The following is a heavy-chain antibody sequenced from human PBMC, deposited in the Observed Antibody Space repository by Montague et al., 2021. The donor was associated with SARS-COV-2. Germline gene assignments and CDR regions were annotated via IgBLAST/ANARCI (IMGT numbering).Heavy chain of an antibody. Sequence: SETLSLTCTVSGGSISSYYWSWIRQPPGKGLEWIGYIYYSGSTNYNPSLKSRVTISVDTSKNQFSLMLSSVTAADTAVYYCARRGAYSSGWYSGAFDIWGQGTRVTVSS. J-gene: IGHJ3*02. D-gene: IGHD6-19*01. CDR1: GGSISSYY. V-gene: IGHV4-59*08. CDR3: ARRGAYSSGWYSGAFDI. CDR2: IYYSGST.